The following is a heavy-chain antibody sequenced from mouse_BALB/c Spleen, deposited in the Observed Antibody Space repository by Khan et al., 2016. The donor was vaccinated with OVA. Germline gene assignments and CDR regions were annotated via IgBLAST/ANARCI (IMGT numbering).Heavy chain of an antibody. D-gene: IGHD1-1*01. CDR1: GFTFSSYA. J-gene: IGHJ1*01. Sequence: EVELVESGGGLVKPGGSLKLSCAASGFTFSSYAMSWVRQTPEKRLEWVASISSGGSTYYPDRVKGRFTISRDNARNILYLQMSSLRSEDTAMYYCARDYYYGTEYFDVWGAGTTVTVSS. CDR2: ISSGGST. V-gene: IGHV5-6-5*01. CDR3: ARDYYYGTEYFDV.